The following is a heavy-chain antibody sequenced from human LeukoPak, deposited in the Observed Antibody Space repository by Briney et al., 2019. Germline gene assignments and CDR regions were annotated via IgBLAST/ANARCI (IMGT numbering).Heavy chain of an antibody. D-gene: IGHD2-15*01. CDR2: INWNGGST. J-gene: IGHJ4*02. CDR1: GFTFDDYG. Sequence: GGSLRLSCAASGFTFDDYGMSWVRQAPGKGLEWVSGINWNGGSTGYADSVKGRFTISRDNAKNSLYLQMNSLRAEDTALYYCATHSYCSGGSCHLFDYWGQGTLVTVSS. CDR3: ATHSYCSGGSCHLFDY. V-gene: IGHV3-20*04.